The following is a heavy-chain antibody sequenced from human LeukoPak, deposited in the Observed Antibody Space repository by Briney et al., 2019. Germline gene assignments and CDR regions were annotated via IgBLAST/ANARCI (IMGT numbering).Heavy chain of an antibody. CDR3: ARDDGDDFWSGYKNWFDP. D-gene: IGHD3-3*01. CDR2: ISGNGTYI. Sequence: GGSLRLSCAASGFTLSYYGLNWVRQAPGKGLEWVSSISGNGTYIYYAESVKGRFTISRDNARSSLYLQMNSLRAEDTAVYYCARDDGDDFWSGYKNWFDPWGQGTLVTVSS. V-gene: IGHV3-21*01. J-gene: IGHJ5*02. CDR1: GFTLSYYG.